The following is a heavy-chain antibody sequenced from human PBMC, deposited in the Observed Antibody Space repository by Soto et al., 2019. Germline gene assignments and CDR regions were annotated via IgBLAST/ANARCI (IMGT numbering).Heavy chain of an antibody. Sequence: SETLSLTCSVSGGSVTNINYFWAWIRQSPGKGLEWIANIYYTGTTFYNPSLRSRVTISVDTSKNQFSLKLSSVTAADTAVYYCARGASGYCSGGSCYSAYDAFDIWGQGTMVTVSS. J-gene: IGHJ3*02. V-gene: IGHV4-39*07. CDR1: GGSVTNINYF. CDR3: ARGASGYCSGGSCYSAYDAFDI. D-gene: IGHD2-15*01. CDR2: IYYTGTT.